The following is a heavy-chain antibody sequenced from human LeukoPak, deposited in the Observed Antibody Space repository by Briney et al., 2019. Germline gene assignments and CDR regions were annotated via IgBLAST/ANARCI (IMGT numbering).Heavy chain of an antibody. CDR1: GGSVSSGISY. J-gene: IGHJ5*02. CDR2: ISDSGGS. D-gene: IGHD6-13*01. Sequence: SETLSLTCSVSGGSVSSGISYWSWIRQPPGEGLEWIAYISDSGGSDYNPSLRGRVTISLDTSKNQFSLKLTSVTAADTAVYYCARPLAAAGKSDWFDPWGQGTLVTVSS. CDR3: ARPLAAAGKSDWFDP. V-gene: IGHV4-61*01.